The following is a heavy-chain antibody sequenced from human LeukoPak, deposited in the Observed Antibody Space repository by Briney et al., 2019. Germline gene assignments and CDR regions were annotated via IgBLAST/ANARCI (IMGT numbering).Heavy chain of an antibody. J-gene: IGHJ4*02. CDR1: GFTFSSYA. D-gene: IGHD3-22*01. CDR2: ISGSGSTT. Sequence: GGSLRLSCVASGFTFSSYAMSWVRRAPGKGLEWVSTISGSGSTTYHADSVKGRFTISRDSSKNTLYLQMNSLRAEDTAVYYCAKESSGYYYDFDYWGQGTLVTVSS. V-gene: IGHV3-23*01. CDR3: AKESSGYYYDFDY.